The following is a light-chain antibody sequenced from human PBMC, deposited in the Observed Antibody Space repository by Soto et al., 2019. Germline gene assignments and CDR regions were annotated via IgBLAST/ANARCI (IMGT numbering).Light chain of an antibody. CDR3: TSDKSRNSLV. CDR2: NVY. Sequence: QSALTQPASVSGSPGQSVTISCTGTSSDVGSYNFVSWYQQHPGKAPNLMLYNVYDRPSGISHRYSASTSSTTSSPTISRHHADDDDYYCATSDKSRNSLVFGGGTKVTVL. V-gene: IGLV2-14*03. CDR1: SSDVGSYNF. J-gene: IGLJ2*01.